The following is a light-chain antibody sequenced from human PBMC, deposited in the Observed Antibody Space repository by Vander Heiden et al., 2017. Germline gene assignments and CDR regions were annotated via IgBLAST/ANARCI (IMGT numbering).Light chain of an antibody. J-gene: IGKJ1*01. CDR3: QQRSNWWT. CDR1: QSVSSY. CDR2: DAS. Sequence: EIVLTQSPATLSLSPGERATLSCRASQSVSSYLAWYQQKPGQAPRLLIYDASNRATGIPARFSGSGSGTDFTLTSSRLEPEDFAVYYCQQRSNWWTFGQGTKVEIK. V-gene: IGKV3-11*01.